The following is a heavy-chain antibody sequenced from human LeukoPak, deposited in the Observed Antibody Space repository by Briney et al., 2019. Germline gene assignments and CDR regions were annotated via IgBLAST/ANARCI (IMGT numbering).Heavy chain of an antibody. J-gene: IGHJ4*02. Sequence: SETLSLTCSVSGASISSFFWTWIPQRAGKGLEWIGRLNLSGTTNYNPSLKSRVAMSADTSKNQLSLKLTSVTAADTAVYYCVRVPSDCTTDSCYSLNYFDSWGQGTLVTVSS. D-gene: IGHD2-2*01. CDR2: LNLSGTT. V-gene: IGHV4-4*07. CDR3: VRVPSDCTTDSCYSLNYFDS. CDR1: GASISSFF.